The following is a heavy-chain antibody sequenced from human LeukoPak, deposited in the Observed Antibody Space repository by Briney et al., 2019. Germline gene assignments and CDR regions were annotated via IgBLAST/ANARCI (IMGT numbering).Heavy chain of an antibody. J-gene: IGHJ4*02. CDR3: AKSTNRGIAARPSGY. CDR2: ISGSGGST. Sequence: PGGSLRLSFAASGFTFSSYAMSWVRQAPGKGLEWVSAISGSGGSTYYADSVKGRFTISRDNSKNTLYLQMNSLRAEDTAVYYCAKSTNRGIAARPSGYWGQGTLVTVSS. V-gene: IGHV3-23*01. D-gene: IGHD6-6*01. CDR1: GFTFSSYA.